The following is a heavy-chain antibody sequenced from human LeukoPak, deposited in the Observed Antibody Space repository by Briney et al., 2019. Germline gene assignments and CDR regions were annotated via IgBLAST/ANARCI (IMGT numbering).Heavy chain of an antibody. V-gene: IGHV3-13*01. J-gene: IGHJ2*01. CDR1: GFTFSRTD. Sequence: GGSLRLSCAASGFTFSRTDMHWVRKASGKGLEWVSAIGTAGDTYYPGSVEGRFTISREDAKNSLYLQMNSLRAEDTAVYYCVREGYSSNWNNWYFDLWDRGTLVTVSS. D-gene: IGHD6-13*01. CDR3: VREGYSSNWNNWYFDL. CDR2: IGTAGDT.